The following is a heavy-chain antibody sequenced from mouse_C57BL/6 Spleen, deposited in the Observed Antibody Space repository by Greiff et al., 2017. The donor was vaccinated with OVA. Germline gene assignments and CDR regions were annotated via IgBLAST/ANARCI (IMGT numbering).Heavy chain of an antibody. CDR1: GYAFTNYL. CDR3: ARAPFFLGHFDY. V-gene: IGHV1-54*01. J-gene: IGHJ2*01. CDR2: INPGSGGT. Sequence: VQLVESGAELVRPGTSVKVSCKASGYAFTNYLIEWVKQRPGQGLEWIGVINPGSGGTNYNEKFKGKATLTADKSSSTAYMQLSSLTSEDSAVYFCARAPFFLGHFDYWGQGTTLTVSS.